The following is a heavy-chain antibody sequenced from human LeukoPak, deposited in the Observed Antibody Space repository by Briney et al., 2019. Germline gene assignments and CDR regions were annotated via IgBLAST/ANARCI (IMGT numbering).Heavy chain of an antibody. CDR2: IYPGDSDT. J-gene: IGHJ6*03. CDR3: ARARIGPYYYDSSGYYGLNYYYYYYMDV. CDR1: GYSFTSYW. Sequence: GESLQISCKGSGYSFTSYWIGWVRQLPGKGLEWMGIIYPGDSDTRYSPSFQGQVTISADKSISTAYLQWSSLKASDTAMYYCARARIGPYYYDSSGYYGLNYYYYYYMDVWGKGTTVTVSS. V-gene: IGHV5-51*01. D-gene: IGHD3-22*01.